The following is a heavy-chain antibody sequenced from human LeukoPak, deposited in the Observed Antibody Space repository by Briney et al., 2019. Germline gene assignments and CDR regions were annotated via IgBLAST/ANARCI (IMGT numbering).Heavy chain of an antibody. CDR1: GGPISSSFYY. V-gene: IGHV4-39*01. Sequence: LETLSLTCTVSGGPISSSFYYWGWIRQPPGKGLECIGSIYYSGNTFYNPSLKSRVTISVDTSKNQFSLKLSSVTAADTAVYYCARLPFGGLIAWGRGTLVTVSS. J-gene: IGHJ4*02. CDR2: IYYSGNT. D-gene: IGHD3-16*02. CDR3: ARLPFGGLIA.